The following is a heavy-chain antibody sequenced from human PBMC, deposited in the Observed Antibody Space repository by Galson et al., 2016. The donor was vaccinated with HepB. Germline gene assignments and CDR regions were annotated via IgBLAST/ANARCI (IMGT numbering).Heavy chain of an antibody. CDR2: INSGNGNT. Sequence: SVKVSCKASGYAFTDYTIHWVRQAPGQRLEWMGWINSGNGNTKYSQKFQGRVSITRATSATIAYMELSSLRSEDTAIYYCARGLINTRRYCSGDSCSWFDPWGQGTLVTVSS. V-gene: IGHV1-3*04. CDR3: ARGLINTRRYCSGDSCSWFDP. D-gene: IGHD2-15*01. CDR1: GYAFTDYT. J-gene: IGHJ5*02.